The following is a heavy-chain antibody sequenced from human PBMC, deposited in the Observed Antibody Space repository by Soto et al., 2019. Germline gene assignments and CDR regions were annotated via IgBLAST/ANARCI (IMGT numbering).Heavy chain of an antibody. D-gene: IGHD3-3*01. J-gene: IGHJ3*02. Sequence: QVQLVESGGGVVQPGRSLRLSCAASGFTFSSYAMHWVRQAPGKGLEWVAVISYDGSNKYYADSVKGRFAISRDNSENTLYLQMNSLRAEDTAMYYCARDKTITILTDDAFDIWGQGTMVTVSS. V-gene: IGHV3-30*09. CDR1: GFTFSSYA. CDR2: ISYDGSNK. CDR3: ARDKTITILTDDAFDI.